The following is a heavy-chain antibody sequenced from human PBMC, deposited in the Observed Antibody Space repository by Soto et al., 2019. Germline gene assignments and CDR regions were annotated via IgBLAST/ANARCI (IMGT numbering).Heavy chain of an antibody. D-gene: IGHD6-13*01. CDR2: ISEDSSDI. CDR1: GFTFSRFW. V-gene: IGHV3-21*01. Sequence: PGGSLRLSCAVSGFTFSRFWMNWVRQAPGKGLEWVSTISEDSSDINYSDSVKGRFSISRDNAKNSLYLQMNSLRAEDTAVYFCARDSSSWYYWGQGTLVTVSS. CDR3: ARDSSSWYY. J-gene: IGHJ4*02.